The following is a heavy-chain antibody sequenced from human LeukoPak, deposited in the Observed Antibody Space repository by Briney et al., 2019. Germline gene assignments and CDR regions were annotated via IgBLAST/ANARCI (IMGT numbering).Heavy chain of an antibody. V-gene: IGHV3-30*02. CDR2: IRYDGSNT. J-gene: IGHJ4*02. D-gene: IGHD3-22*01. CDR3: AKDEYSSGYYGYYFDY. Sequence: GGSLRLSCAASGFTFSNYGMHWVRQAPGKGLEWIEFIRYDGSNTYSADSVKGRFTISRDNSKNTLYLQMNSLRAEDTAVYYRAKDEYSSGYYGYYFDYWGQGTLVTVSS. CDR1: GFTFSNYG.